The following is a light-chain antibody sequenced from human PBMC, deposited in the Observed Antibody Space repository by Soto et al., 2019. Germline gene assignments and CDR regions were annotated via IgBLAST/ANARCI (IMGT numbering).Light chain of an antibody. Sequence: DIVLTQSPSTLSSSAGDRATISCRASQRVSSYLDWYQQKPGKAPRLLIYDASNWATGVPARFSGSGSGTDFTLTISSLQPEDFAVYYCQQRNNRPNTFGQGTKVEIK. CDR1: QRVSSY. CDR2: DAS. V-gene: IGKV3-11*01. CDR3: QQRNNRPNT. J-gene: IGKJ2*01.